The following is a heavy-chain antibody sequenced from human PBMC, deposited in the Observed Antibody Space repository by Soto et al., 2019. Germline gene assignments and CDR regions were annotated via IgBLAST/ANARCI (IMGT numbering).Heavy chain of an antibody. Sequence: QVQLVQSGAEVKKPGASVRVSCKTSGYTFTSYDINWVRQAPGQGLEWVGWMNTNSDDTRSAQKFRGRLTLTRDKSMRAVYMKLSNLRPDDTAVYYCAREWSAAGHFYGMDVWGQGTTVAVSS. CDR3: AREWSAAGHFYGMDV. J-gene: IGHJ6*02. CDR2: MNTNSDDT. V-gene: IGHV1-8*01. CDR1: GYTFTSYD. D-gene: IGHD6-13*01.